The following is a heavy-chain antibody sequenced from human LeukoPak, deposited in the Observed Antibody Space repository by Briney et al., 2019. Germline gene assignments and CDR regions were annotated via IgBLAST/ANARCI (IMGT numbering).Heavy chain of an antibody. CDR3: ARASWVRGVTYNFDY. V-gene: IGHV4-30-2*01. CDR1: GGSISSGGYS. J-gene: IGHJ4*02. CDR2: IYHSGST. Sequence: SETLSLTCAVSGGSISSGGYSWSWIRQPPGKGLEWIGYIYHSGSTYYNPSLKSRVTISVDRSKNQFSLKLSSVTAADTAVYYCARASWVRGVTYNFDYWGQGTLVTVSS. D-gene: IGHD3-10*01.